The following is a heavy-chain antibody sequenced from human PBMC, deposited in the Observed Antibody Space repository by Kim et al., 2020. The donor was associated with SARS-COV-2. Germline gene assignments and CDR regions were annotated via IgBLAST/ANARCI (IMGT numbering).Heavy chain of an antibody. CDR2: INSDGSST. Sequence: GGSLRLSCAASGFTFSSYWMHWVRQAPGKGLVWVSRINSDGSSTSYADSVKGRFTISRDNAKNTLYLQMNSLRAEDTAVYYCARERYSSSWYPPFGDYYYGMDVWGQGTTVTVSS. J-gene: IGHJ6*02. D-gene: IGHD6-13*01. CDR3: ARERYSSSWYPPFGDYYYGMDV. V-gene: IGHV3-74*01. CDR1: GFTFSSYW.